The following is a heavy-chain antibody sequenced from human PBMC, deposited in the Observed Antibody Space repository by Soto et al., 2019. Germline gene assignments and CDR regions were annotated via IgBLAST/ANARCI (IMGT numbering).Heavy chain of an antibody. Sequence: LSLTCAVSGDSIISSKWWSWVRQPPGKGLEWIGEIYHSGTTNYNPSLKSRVTISVDTSKNQFSLKLSSVTAADTAVYYCARHYDSSGYYRYNWFDPWGQG. J-gene: IGHJ5*02. CDR2: IYHSGTT. CDR1: GDSIISSKW. CDR3: ARHYDSSGYYRYNWFDP. D-gene: IGHD3-22*01. V-gene: IGHV4-4*02.